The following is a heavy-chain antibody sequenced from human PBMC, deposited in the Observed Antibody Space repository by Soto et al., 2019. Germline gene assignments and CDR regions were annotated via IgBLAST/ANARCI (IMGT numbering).Heavy chain of an antibody. V-gene: IGHV2-70*04. CDR1: GFSLSTSGMR. CDR3: ARMFHCSGGNCPFDY. CDR2: IDWDDDK. J-gene: IGHJ4*02. D-gene: IGHD2-15*01. Sequence: GSGPTLVNPTQTLTLTCTFSGFSLSTSGMRVSWIRQPPGKALEWLARIDWDDDKFYNTSLKTRLTISKDSSKNQVVLTMTNMDPVDQATYYCARMFHCSGGNCPFDYWGQGAMVTVSS.